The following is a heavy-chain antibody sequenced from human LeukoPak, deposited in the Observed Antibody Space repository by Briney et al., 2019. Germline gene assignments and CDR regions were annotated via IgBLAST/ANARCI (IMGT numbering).Heavy chain of an antibody. CDR3: ARRRLDYGAYILDY. CDR2: IYYSGST. V-gene: IGHV4-39*01. D-gene: IGHD4-17*01. CDR1: GGSISSSSYY. J-gene: IGHJ4*02. Sequence: SETLSLTRTVSGGSISSSSYYWGWIRQPPGKGLEWIGRIYYSGSTYYNPSLKSRVTISVDTSKNQFSLKLSSVTAADTAVYYCARRRLDYGAYILDYWGQGTLVTVSS.